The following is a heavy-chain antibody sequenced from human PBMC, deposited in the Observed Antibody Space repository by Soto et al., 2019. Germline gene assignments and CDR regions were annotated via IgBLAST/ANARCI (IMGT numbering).Heavy chain of an antibody. J-gene: IGHJ6*02. Sequence: EVQLLESGGGLVQPGGSLRLSCAASGFTFSSYVMSWVRQAPGKGLEWVSAISGSGGSTYYADSVKGRFTISRDNSKNTLYLQMNSLRAEDTAVYYCAKVRHSSSWFYYYGMDVWGQGTTVTVSS. D-gene: IGHD6-13*01. V-gene: IGHV3-23*01. CDR3: AKVRHSSSWFYYYGMDV. CDR1: GFTFSSYV. CDR2: ISGSGGST.